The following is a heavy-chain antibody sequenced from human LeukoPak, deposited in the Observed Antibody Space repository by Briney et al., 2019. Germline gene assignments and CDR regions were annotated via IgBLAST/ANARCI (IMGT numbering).Heavy chain of an antibody. CDR2: FDPEDGET. Sequence: ASVKVSCKVSGYTLTKLSIHWVRQAPGNGLEWMGGFDPEDGETIYAQKFQARVTMTRDSSTNTAYMELKSLRSEDTAVYFCARGARPGFDPWGQGTLVTVSS. D-gene: IGHD6-6*01. V-gene: IGHV1-24*01. CDR3: ARGARPGFDP. J-gene: IGHJ5*02. CDR1: GYTLTKLS.